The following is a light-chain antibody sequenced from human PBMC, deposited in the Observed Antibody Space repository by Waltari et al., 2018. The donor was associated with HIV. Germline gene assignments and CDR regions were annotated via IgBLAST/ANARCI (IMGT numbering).Light chain of an antibody. V-gene: IGKV3-15*01. CDR2: GAS. J-gene: IGKJ1*01. CDR1: QSVSSN. CDR3: QQYNNWPT. Sequence: EIVMTQSPATLSVSPGERATPACRASQSVSSNLAWYQQKPGQSPRLLSYGASTRATGIPARCSGSGSGTEFTRTISSLKSEDFAVYYCQQYNNWPTFGQGTKVEIK.